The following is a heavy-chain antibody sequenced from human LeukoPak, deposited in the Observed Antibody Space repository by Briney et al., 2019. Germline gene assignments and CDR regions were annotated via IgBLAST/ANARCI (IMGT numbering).Heavy chain of an antibody. CDR2: IKSKTDGGTT. V-gene: IGHV3-15*07. J-gene: IGHJ6*02. Sequence: PGGSLRLSCAASGFTFSSYAMHWVRQAPGKGLEWVGRIKSKTDGGTTDYAAPVKGRFTISRDDSKNTLYLQMNSLKTEDTAVYYCTTSGSSSSYYYYGMDVWGQGTTVTVSS. CDR3: TTSGSSSSYYYYGMDV. CDR1: GFTFSSYA. D-gene: IGHD6-6*01.